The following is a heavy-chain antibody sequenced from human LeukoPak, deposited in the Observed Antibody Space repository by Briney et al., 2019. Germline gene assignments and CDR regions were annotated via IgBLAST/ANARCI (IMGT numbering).Heavy chain of an antibody. J-gene: IGHJ6*02. CDR1: GFTFSSYS. V-gene: IGHV3-21*01. D-gene: IGHD6-13*01. CDR3: ASRLIAAAGIHYGTDV. CDR2: ISSSSSYI. Sequence: GGSLRLSCAASGFTFSSYSMNWVRQAPGKGLEWVSSISSSSSYIYYADSVKGRFTISRDNAKNSLYLQMNSLRAEDTAVYYCASRLIAAAGIHYGTDVWGQGTTVTVSS.